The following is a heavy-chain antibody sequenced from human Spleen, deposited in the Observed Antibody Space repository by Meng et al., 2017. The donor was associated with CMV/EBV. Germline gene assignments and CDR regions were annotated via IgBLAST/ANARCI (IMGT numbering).Heavy chain of an antibody. D-gene: IGHD1-1*01. Sequence: CKASVYSFPIYGITWVRQAPGQGLEWLGWISGYNGETNLAQKFQGRVTMTTDTSTTTAYMELRSLRSDDTAVYYCARGDTGTTFDYWGQGTLVTVSS. CDR1: VYSFPIYG. J-gene: IGHJ4*02. CDR3: ARGDTGTTFDY. V-gene: IGHV1-18*01. CDR2: ISGYNGET.